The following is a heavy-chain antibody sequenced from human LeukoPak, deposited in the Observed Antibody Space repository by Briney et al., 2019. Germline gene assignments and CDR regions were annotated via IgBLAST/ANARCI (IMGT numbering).Heavy chain of an antibody. CDR3: ARDGWGDDFWSGYYQERYYYYYYYMDV. D-gene: IGHD3-3*01. V-gene: IGHV3-48*04. CDR1: GFTFSSYS. Sequence: GGSLRLSCAASGFTFSSYSMDWVRQAPGKGLEWVSYISSSSTIYYADSVKGRFTISRDNAKNSLYLQMNSLRAEDTAVYYCARDGWGDDFWSGYYQERYYYYYYYMDVWGKGTTVTVSS. CDR2: ISSSSTI. J-gene: IGHJ6*03.